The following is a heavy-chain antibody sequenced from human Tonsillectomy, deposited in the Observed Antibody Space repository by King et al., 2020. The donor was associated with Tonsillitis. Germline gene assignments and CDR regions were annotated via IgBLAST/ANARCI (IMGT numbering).Heavy chain of an antibody. V-gene: IGHV4-34*01. CDR2: INQSGST. D-gene: IGHD2-21*02. CDR1: GGSFSGYY. Sequence: VQLQQWGAGLLKPSETLSLTCVVYGGSFSGYYWSWIRQPPGKGLEWIGEINQSGSTNYNPSLKSRVTISVDTSKKQFSLKLTTVTAADTAVYYCARGVSEVATNFDYWGQGTIVTVSS. J-gene: IGHJ4*02. CDR3: ARGVSEVATNFDY.